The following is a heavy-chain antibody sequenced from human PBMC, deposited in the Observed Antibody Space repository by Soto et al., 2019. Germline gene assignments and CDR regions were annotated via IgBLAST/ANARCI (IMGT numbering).Heavy chain of an antibody. CDR2: LDNSGDKT. CDR3: AREDL. Sequence: GGSLRLSCAASGFTFGSYVMRWVRQAPGKGLEYVSSLDNSGDKTYYADSVKGRFTISRDNSKNTLYLQMNSLRAEDTAVYYCAREDLWGQGTLVTVSS. D-gene: IGHD3-3*01. J-gene: IGHJ4*02. CDR1: GFTFGSYV. V-gene: IGHV3-23*01.